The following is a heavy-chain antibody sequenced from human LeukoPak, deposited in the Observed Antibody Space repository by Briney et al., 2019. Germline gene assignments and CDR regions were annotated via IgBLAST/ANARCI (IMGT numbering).Heavy chain of an antibody. V-gene: IGHV1-69*04. J-gene: IGHJ4*02. CDR3: AKDFDIVATINFDY. D-gene: IGHD5-12*01. Sequence: GSSVKVSCKASGGTFSSYAISWVRQAPGQGLEWMGRIIPILGIANYAQKFQGRVTITADKSTSTAYMELSSLGSEDTAVYYCAKDFDIVATINFDYWGQGTLVTVSS. CDR1: GGTFSSYA. CDR2: IIPILGIA.